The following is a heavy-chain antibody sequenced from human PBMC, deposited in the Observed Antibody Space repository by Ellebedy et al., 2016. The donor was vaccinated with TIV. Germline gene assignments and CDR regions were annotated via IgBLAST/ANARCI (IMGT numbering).Heavy chain of an antibody. D-gene: IGHD1-14*01. CDR1: GFTFSSYS. Sequence: GESLKISCAGSGFTFSSYSMNWVRQAPGKGLQWVSVIYRGGSTNYIDSVRGRFTISRDNSKNMVFLEMNNLRVEDTGVYYCARFGAHNTDGMDVWGQGTTVTVSS. V-gene: IGHV3-66*01. CDR2: IYRGGST. J-gene: IGHJ6*02. CDR3: ARFGAHNTDGMDV.